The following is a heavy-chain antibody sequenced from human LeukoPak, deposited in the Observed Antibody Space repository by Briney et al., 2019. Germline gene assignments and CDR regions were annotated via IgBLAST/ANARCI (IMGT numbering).Heavy chain of an antibody. CDR3: ASDSDYSS. CDR1: GFTFSSYA. Sequence: GGSLRLSCAASGFTFSSYAMHWVRQAPGKGLEWVAVISYDGSNKYYADSVKGRFTISRDNSKNTLYLQMNSLRAGDTAVYYCASDSDYSSWGQGTLVTVSS. J-gene: IGHJ4*02. CDR2: ISYDGSNK. D-gene: IGHD6-13*01. V-gene: IGHV3-30*04.